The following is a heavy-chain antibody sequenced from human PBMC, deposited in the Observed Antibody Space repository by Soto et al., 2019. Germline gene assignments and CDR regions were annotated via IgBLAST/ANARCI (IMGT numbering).Heavy chain of an antibody. CDR3: AKGGSVMRQQLVYFNWFDP. Sequence: GGPLRLSCGASGCKFSSDGMSWVRQERGKGRGWVSAISGSGGSTYYADSVKGRFTISRDNSKNTLYLQMNSLRAEDTAVYYCAKGGSVMRQQLVYFNWFDPWGQGTLVTVSS. CDR2: ISGSGGST. CDR1: GCKFSSDG. D-gene: IGHD6-13*01. V-gene: IGHV3-23*01. J-gene: IGHJ5*02.